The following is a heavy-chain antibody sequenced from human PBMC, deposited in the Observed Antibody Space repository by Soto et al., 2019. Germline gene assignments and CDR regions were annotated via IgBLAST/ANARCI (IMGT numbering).Heavy chain of an antibody. J-gene: IGHJ4*02. CDR2: ISSSRSSI. V-gene: IGHV3-48*01. CDR1: GFTFRSYS. CDR3: ARDLNPGSFDY. Sequence: EVQLVESGGGLVQPGGSLRLSCAASGFTFRSYSMNWVRQAPGKGPEWVSYISSSRSSIYYADSVKGRFTISRDNAKNSLYLQMNSLRAEDTAVYYCARDLNPGSFDYWGQGTLVTVSS.